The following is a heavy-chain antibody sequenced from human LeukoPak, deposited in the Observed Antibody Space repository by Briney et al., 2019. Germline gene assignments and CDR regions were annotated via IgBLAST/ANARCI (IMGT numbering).Heavy chain of an antibody. CDR1: GIVFSNTA. J-gene: IGHJ5*02. V-gene: IGHV3-23*01. CDR2: FSGGGERT. Sequence: GSLRLSCAASGIVFSNTAMNWARQAPGRGLEGVSEFSGGGERTFYAVSVKGRFTISRDNSKNMVYLQMNSLRADDTAIYYCGKDGGQYSSGPEFDPRGQGALVTVSS. D-gene: IGHD6-19*01. CDR3: GKDGGQYSSGPEFDP.